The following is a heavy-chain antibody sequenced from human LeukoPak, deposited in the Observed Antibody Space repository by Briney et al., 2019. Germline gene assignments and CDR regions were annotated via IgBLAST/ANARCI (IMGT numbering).Heavy chain of an antibody. CDR3: ARHDVDIVATSVNWFDP. V-gene: IGHV4-39*01. CDR2: IYYRGST. D-gene: IGHD5-12*01. J-gene: IGHJ5*02. Sequence: SETLSLTCTVSGGSISSGSYYCGWIRQPPGKGLEWIGSIYYRGSTYYNPSLKSRLTISVATSKNQFSLKLSSVTDADTAVYYSARHDVDIVATSVNWFDPWGQGTLVTVSS. CDR1: GGSISSGSYY.